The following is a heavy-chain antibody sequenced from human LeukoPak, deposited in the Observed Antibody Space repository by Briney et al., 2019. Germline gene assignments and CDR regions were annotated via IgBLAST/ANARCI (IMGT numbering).Heavy chain of an antibody. CDR1: GGSISSSSYY. J-gene: IGHJ4*02. Sequence: SETLSLTCTVSGGSISSSSYYWGWIRQPPGKGLEWIGSIYYSGSTYYNPSLKSRVTISVDTSKNRFSLKLSSVTAADTAVYYCARINILTGYYVGYWGQGTLVTVSS. D-gene: IGHD3-9*01. CDR3: ARINILTGYYVGY. CDR2: IYYSGST. V-gene: IGHV4-39*01.